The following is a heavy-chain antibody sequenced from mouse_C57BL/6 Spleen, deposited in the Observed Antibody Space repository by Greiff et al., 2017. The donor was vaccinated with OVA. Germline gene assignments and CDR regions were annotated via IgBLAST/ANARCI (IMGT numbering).Heavy chain of an antibody. Sequence: EVKLQESGPGLVKPSQSLSLTCSVTGYSITSGYYWNWIRQFPGNKLEWMGYISYDGSHNYNPSLKNRISITRDPSKNQFFLKLNSVTTEDTATYYCAREGRLRSYAMDDWGQGTSVTVSS. CDR1: GYSITSGYY. CDR3: AREGRLRSYAMDD. V-gene: IGHV3-6*01. CDR2: ISYDGSH. J-gene: IGHJ4*01. D-gene: IGHD2-4*01.